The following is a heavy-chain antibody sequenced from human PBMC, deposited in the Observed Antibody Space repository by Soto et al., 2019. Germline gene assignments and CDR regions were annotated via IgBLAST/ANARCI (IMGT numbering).Heavy chain of an antibody. CDR2: IIPIFGTA. CDR1: GGTFSSYA. V-gene: IGHV1-69*13. CDR3: ARDGPIHYHDSSGYTYNWFDP. Sequence: SVKVSCKASGGTFSSYAISWVRQAPGQGLEWMGGIIPIFGTANYAQKFQGRVTITADESTSAAYMELSSLRSEDTAVYYCARDGPIHYHDSSGYTYNWFDPWGQGTLVTVSS. J-gene: IGHJ5*02. D-gene: IGHD3-22*01.